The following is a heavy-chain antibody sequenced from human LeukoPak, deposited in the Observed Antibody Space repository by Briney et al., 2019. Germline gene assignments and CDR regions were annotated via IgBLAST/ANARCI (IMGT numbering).Heavy chain of an antibody. CDR1: GFTFSNAW. V-gene: IGHV3-15*01. J-gene: IGHJ6*04. Sequence: PGGSLRLSCAASGFTFSNAWVSWVRQAPGKGLEWVGRIKSKTDGGTTDYAAPVKGRFTISGDDSKNTLYLQMNSLKTEDTAVYYCTTGDILTGYYSLYYYGMDVWGKGTTVTVSS. D-gene: IGHD3-9*01. CDR3: TTGDILTGYYSLYYYGMDV. CDR2: IKSKTDGGTT.